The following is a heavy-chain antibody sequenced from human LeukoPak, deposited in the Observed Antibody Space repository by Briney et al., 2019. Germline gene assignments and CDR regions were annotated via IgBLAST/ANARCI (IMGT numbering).Heavy chain of an antibody. Sequence: SETLSLTCAVYGGSFSGYYWSWIRQPPGKGLEWIGEINHSGSTNYNPSLKSRVTISVDTSKNQFSLKLSSVTAADTAVYYCARGALVGVTVYWGQGTLVTVSS. V-gene: IGHV4-34*01. CDR3: ARGALVGVTVY. D-gene: IGHD1-26*01. CDR2: INHSGST. CDR1: GGSFSGYY. J-gene: IGHJ4*02.